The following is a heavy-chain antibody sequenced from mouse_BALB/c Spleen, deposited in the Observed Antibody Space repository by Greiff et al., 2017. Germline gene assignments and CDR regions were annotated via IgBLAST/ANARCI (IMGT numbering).Heavy chain of an antibody. V-gene: IGHV5-9-3*01. Sequence: DVKLVESGGGLVKPGGSLKLSCAASGFTFSSYAMSWVRQTPEKRLEWVATISSGGSYTYYPDSVKGRFTISRDNAKNTLYLQMSSLRSEDTAMYYCAIITTAAWFAYWGQGTLVTVSA. J-gene: IGHJ3*01. CDR2: ISSGGSYT. CDR3: AIITTAAWFAY. D-gene: IGHD1-2*01. CDR1: GFTFSSYA.